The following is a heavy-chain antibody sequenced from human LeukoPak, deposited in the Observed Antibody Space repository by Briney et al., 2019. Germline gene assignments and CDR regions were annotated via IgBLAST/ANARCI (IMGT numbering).Heavy chain of an antibody. J-gene: IGHJ4*02. CDR3: AKEWFGESYFDY. CDR1: GFTFSSYG. Sequence: GGSLRLSCAASGFTFSSYGMHWVRQAPGKGLEWVAVIPYDGSNKYYADSVKGRFTISRDNSKNTLYLQMNSLRAEDTAVYYCAKEWFGESYFDYWGQGTLVTVSS. CDR2: IPYDGSNK. V-gene: IGHV3-30*18. D-gene: IGHD3-10*01.